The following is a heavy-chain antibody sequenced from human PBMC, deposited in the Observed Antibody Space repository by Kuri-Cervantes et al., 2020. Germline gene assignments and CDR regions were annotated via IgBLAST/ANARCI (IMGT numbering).Heavy chain of an antibody. Sequence: GESLKISCAASGFTFSSYAMHWVRQAPGKGLEWVAVISYDGSNKYYADSVKGRFTISRDNSKNTLYLQMNSLRAEDTAVYYCAKDHLSNAFDIWGQGTMVTVSS. V-gene: IGHV3-30-3*01. D-gene: IGHD2/OR15-2a*01. CDR2: ISYDGSNK. J-gene: IGHJ3*02. CDR3: AKDHLSNAFDI. CDR1: GFTFSSYA.